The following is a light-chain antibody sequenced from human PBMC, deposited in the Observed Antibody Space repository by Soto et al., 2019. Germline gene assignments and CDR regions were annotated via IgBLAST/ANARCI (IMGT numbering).Light chain of an antibody. J-gene: IGKJ5*01. CDR3: QQSSLSPVT. Sequence: DSQVTQSPSSLSASVGDRVTITFRANQGINNSLAWFQQKPGKAPKSLIFAASSLQSGVTSRFSGSGYGPDFTLTITRLQPEAFAPYYCQQSSLSPVTFGQGTRLEIK. V-gene: IGKV1-16*01. CDR1: QGINNS. CDR2: AAS.